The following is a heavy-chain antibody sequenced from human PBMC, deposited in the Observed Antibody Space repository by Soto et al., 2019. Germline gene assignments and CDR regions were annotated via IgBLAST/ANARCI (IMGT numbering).Heavy chain of an antibody. CDR1: GGSISSGGYY. V-gene: IGHV4-31*03. Sequence: QVQLQESGPGLVKPSQTLSLTCTVSGGSISSGGYYWIWIRQHPGKGLVWIGSLYYIGSTNYNQSRQSRVTISVDTSKNQFSLKLSSVTAADTAVYYCARGQRDWGQGTLVTVSS. CDR2: LYYIGST. CDR3: ARGQRD. J-gene: IGHJ4*02.